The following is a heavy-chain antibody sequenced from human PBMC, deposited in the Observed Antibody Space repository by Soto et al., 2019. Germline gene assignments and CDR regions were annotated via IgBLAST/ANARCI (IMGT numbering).Heavy chain of an antibody. CDR1: GFTFTKAY. CDR3: ATEGGYPGSNFYGAY. Sequence: EVQLVESGGGLVEPGGSIRLSCVASGFTFTKAYMTWVRQAPGKGLEWVGRIKGSHAGGTTDYATSVKGRFTISRDDSKNTLYLQMNSLKTEDTSVYYCATEGGYPGSNFYGAYWGQGPLVTVSS. D-gene: IGHD1-26*01. V-gene: IGHV3-15*01. CDR2: IKGSHAGGTT. J-gene: IGHJ4*02.